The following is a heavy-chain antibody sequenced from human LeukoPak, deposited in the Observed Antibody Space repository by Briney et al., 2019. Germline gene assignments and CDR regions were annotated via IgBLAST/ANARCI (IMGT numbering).Heavy chain of an antibody. D-gene: IGHD6-6*01. CDR2: ISSSSSYI. CDR1: GFTFSSYS. CDR3: ARGEWSSSPFDY. J-gene: IGHJ4*02. Sequence: GGSLRLSCAASGFTFSSYSMNWVRQAPGKGLEWVSFISSSSSYIYYADSVKGRFTVSRDNAKNSLYLQMNSLRAEDTAVYYCARGEWSSSPFDYWGQGTLVTVSS. V-gene: IGHV3-21*01.